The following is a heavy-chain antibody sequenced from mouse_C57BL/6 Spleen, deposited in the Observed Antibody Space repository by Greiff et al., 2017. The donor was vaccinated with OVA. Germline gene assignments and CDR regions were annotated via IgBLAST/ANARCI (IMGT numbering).Heavy chain of an antibody. D-gene: IGHD1-1*01. V-gene: IGHV7-3*01. J-gene: IGHJ1*03. Sequence: VQVVESGGGLVQPGGSLSLSCAASGFTFTDYYMSWVRQPPGKALEWLGFIRNKANGYTTEYSASVKGRFTISRDNSQSILYLQMNALRAEDSATYYCARGSSYDWYFDVWGTGTTVTVSS. CDR3: ARGSSYDWYFDV. CDR1: GFTFTDYY. CDR2: IRNKANGYTT.